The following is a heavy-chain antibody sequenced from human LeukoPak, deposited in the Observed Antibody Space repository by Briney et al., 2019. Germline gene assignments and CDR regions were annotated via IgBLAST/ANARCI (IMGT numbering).Heavy chain of an antibody. V-gene: IGHV3-21*01. D-gene: IGHD7-27*01. CDR1: EFTFNNYT. Sequence: KSGGSLRLSCAPSEFTFNNYTLNWVRQVPGKGLEWVSSINNSSRYISYADSANGRFTISRDNAKNSLYLQMNSLRAEDTAVYYCARDLGIVYYYGMDVWGQGTTVIVSS. J-gene: IGHJ6*02. CDR3: ARDLGIVYYYGMDV. CDR2: INNSSRYI.